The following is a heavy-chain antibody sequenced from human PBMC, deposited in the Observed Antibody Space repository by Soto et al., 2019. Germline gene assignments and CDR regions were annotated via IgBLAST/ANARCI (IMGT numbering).Heavy chain of an antibody. CDR3: ARDGVDTATGYYYGMDV. CDR2: ISAYNGNT. D-gene: IGHD5-18*01. V-gene: IGHV1-18*01. J-gene: IGHJ6*02. CDR1: GYTFTSYG. Sequence: QVQLVQSGAEVKKPGASVKVSCKASGYTFTSYGISWVRQAPGQGLEWMGWISAYNGNTNYAQKLQGRVTMTTDTSTSTAYMELRSRRSDDTAVYYCARDGVDTATGYYYGMDVWGQGTTVTFSS.